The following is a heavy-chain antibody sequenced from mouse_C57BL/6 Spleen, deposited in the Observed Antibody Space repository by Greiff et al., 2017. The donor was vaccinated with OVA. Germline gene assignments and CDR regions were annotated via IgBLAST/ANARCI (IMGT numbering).Heavy chain of an antibody. CDR2: ISDGGSYT. D-gene: IGHD1-1*01. CDR3: ARDIDYGSSFDY. V-gene: IGHV5-4*01. CDR1: GFTFSSYA. Sequence: EVKLVESGGGLVKPGGSLKLSCAASGFTFSSYAMSWVRQTPEKRLEWVATISDGGSYTYYPDNVKGRFTISRDNAKNNLYLQMSHLKSEDTAMYYCARDIDYGSSFDYWGQGTTLTDSS. J-gene: IGHJ2*01.